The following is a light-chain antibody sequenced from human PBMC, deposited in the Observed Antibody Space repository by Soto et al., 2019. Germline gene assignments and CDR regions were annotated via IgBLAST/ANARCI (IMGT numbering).Light chain of an antibody. V-gene: IGKV1-5*03. Sequence: DVQMTQSPSTLSGSVGDRVTITCRASQAISSWLAWYQLKPGKAPKLLIYKASTLKSGVPSRFSGSGSGTEVNLTISSLQPDDFATYCCQHYDSYSEAFGQGAKVELK. CDR3: QHYDSYSEA. CDR1: QAISSW. J-gene: IGKJ1*01. CDR2: KAS.